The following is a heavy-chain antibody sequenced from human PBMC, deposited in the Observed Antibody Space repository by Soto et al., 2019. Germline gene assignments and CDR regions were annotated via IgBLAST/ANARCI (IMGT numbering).Heavy chain of an antibody. D-gene: IGHD1-26*01. CDR3: AKGASRYSGSSEGYFDY. Sequence: VQLLESGGGLVQPGGSLRLSCAASGFSFSSYAMSWVRQAPGKGLEWVSSGSTYYADSVKGRFTVSRDNSKNRLYLQMNSLRAEDTAVYYCAKGASRYSGSSEGYFDYWGQGTLVTVSS. V-gene: IGHV3-23*01. J-gene: IGHJ4*02. CDR1: GFSFSSYA. CDR2: GST.